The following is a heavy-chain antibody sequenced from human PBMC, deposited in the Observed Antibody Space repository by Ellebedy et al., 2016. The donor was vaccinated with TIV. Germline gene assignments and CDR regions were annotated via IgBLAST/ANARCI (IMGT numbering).Heavy chain of an antibody. CDR2: INIADANT. J-gene: IGHJ5*02. CDR1: GYTFTTFA. D-gene: IGHD2-15*01. CDR3: ARDPLGYCSGGSCTNNWFDP. V-gene: IGHV1-3*04. Sequence: AASVTVSCKTSGYTFTTFAVHWVRQAPGQSPEWMGWINIADANTKYSQKFQGRVTFTRDISATTVYMHLTSLRFDDSAVYYCARDPLGYCSGGSCTNNWFDPWGQGTLVTVSS.